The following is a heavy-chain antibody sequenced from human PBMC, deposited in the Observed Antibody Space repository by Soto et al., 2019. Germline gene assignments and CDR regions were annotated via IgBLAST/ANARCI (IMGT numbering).Heavy chain of an antibody. CDR1: GGSISSGGHY. V-gene: IGHV4-31*03. J-gene: IGHJ5*02. D-gene: IGHD3-3*01. CDR3: ARGTTIFGVVIFRWFDP. CDR2: IYYSGST. Sequence: PSETLSLTCTVSGGSISSGGHYWSWIRQHPGKGLEWIGYIYYSGSTYYNPSLKSRVTISVDTSKNQFSLKLSSVTAADTAVYYCARGTTIFGVVIFRWFDPWGQGTLVTVSS.